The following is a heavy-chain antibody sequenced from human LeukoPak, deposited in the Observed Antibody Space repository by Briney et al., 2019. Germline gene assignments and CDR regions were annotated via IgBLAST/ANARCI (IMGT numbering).Heavy chain of an antibody. CDR2: ISWNSGSI. Sequence: PGGSLRLSCAASGFTFDDYAMHWVRQAPGKGLEWVSGISWNSGSIGYADSVKGRFTISRDNAKNSLYLQMNSLRAEDTALYYCAKASIAVAGTFHYYYYMDVWGKGTTVTVSS. V-gene: IGHV3-9*01. CDR1: GFTFDDYA. J-gene: IGHJ6*03. CDR3: AKASIAVAGTFHYYYYMDV. D-gene: IGHD6-19*01.